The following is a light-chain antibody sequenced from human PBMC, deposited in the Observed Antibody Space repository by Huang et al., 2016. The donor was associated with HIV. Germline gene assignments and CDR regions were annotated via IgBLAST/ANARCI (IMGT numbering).Light chain of an antibody. CDR1: ENIVYS. J-gene: IGKJ4*01. V-gene: IGKV1-39*01. CDR2: AAP. Sequence: DIQLTQSPSSLSASVGDGITISCRARENIVYSLSWFRQSPGRAPEALIYAAPRVHAGVPSKFRATGSGTNFTLSIDGLGPEDFATYYCQQSRSLPRTYGGGTKVDI. CDR3: QQSRSLPRT.